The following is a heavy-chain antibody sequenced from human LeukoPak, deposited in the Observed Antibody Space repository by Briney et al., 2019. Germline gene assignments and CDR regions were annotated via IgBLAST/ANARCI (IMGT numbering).Heavy chain of an antibody. Sequence: GASVKVSCKASGYTFNGYYMHWVRQAPGQGLEWMGWINTNTGNPTYARDFRGRFVLSVDTSVNTAYLEISGLKTENTAVYYCARSSRGVIGLLDHWGQGALVAVSS. CDR2: INTNTGNP. CDR3: ARSSRGVIGLLDH. D-gene: IGHD3-10*01. CDR1: GYTFNGYY. J-gene: IGHJ5*02. V-gene: IGHV7-4-1*01.